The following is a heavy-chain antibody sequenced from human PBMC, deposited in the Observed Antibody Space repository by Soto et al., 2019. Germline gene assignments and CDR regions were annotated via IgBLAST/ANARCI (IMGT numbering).Heavy chain of an antibody. V-gene: IGHV1-69*01. CDR2: IIPIFGTA. CDR1: GGTFGSYA. CDR3: ARVDTIFGVVTNHLLDY. D-gene: IGHD3-3*01. J-gene: IGHJ4*02. Sequence: QVQLVQSGAEVKKPGSSVKVSCKASGGTFGSYAISWVRQAPGQGLEWMGGIIPIFGTANYAQKFQGRVTITADESTSTAYMELSSLRSEDTAVYYCARVDTIFGVVTNHLLDYWGQGTLVTVSS.